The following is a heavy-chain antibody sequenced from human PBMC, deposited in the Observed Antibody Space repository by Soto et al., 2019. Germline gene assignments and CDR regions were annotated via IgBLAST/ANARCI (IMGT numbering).Heavy chain of an antibody. D-gene: IGHD3-10*01. CDR1: GFTFSSYS. CDR3: ARKITGSGIYVLDV. CDR2: ISGSSSTI. V-gene: IGHV3-48*01. Sequence: PGGSLRLSCAASGFTFSSYSMNWVRQAPGKGLEWVSYISGSSSTIYYADSVKGRFTISRDNAKNSLYLQMNSLRAEDTAVYYCARKITGSGIYVLDVWGQGTTVTVSS. J-gene: IGHJ6*02.